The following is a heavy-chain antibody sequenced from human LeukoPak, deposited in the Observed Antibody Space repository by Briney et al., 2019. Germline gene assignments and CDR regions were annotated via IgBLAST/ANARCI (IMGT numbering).Heavy chain of an antibody. CDR1: GYTFTSYY. CDR2: INPSGGNT. J-gene: IGHJ6*03. D-gene: IGHD5-12*01. Sequence: ASVNVSCRASGYTFTSYYLQWVRQAPGQGLEWMGIINPSGGNTSYAQKFQGRVTMTRDMYTSTVYMELSSLTSEDTAVYYCAREVAGYSGYDGIYYYYYYMDVWGKGTTVTISS. V-gene: IGHV1-46*01. CDR3: AREVAGYSGYDGIYYYYYYMDV.